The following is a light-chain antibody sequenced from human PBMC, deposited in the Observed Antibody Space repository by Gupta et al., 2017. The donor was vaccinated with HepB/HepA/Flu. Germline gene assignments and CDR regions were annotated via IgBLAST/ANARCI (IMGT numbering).Light chain of an antibody. CDR1: QSVLYSANNKNY. CDR3: QDYYRGPSCT. CDR2: WAS. V-gene: IGKV4-1*01. J-gene: IGKJ2*02. Sequence: DIVMTQSPDSLAVSLGERATINCKSSQSVLYSANNKNYLAWYQQKPGQPPKLLIYWASTRESGVPDRFSGSGYGTDFTLTISSRQAEDVAVYYCQDYYRGPSCTFGQGTKMDIK.